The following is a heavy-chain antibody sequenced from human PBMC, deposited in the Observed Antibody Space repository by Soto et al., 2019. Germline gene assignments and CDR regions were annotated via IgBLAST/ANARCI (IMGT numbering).Heavy chain of an antibody. J-gene: IGHJ4*02. V-gene: IGHV1-24*01. Sequence: GASVKVSCKVSGYTLTELSMHRVRQAPGKGLEWMGGFDPEDGETIYAQKFQGRVTMTEDTSTDTAYMELSSLRSEDTAVYYCATQIGVVATIGVFDYWGQGTLVTVSS. CDR3: ATQIGVVATIGVFDY. CDR1: GYTLTELS. D-gene: IGHD5-12*01. CDR2: FDPEDGET.